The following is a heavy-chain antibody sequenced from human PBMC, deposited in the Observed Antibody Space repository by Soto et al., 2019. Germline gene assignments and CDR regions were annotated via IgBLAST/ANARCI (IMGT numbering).Heavy chain of an antibody. V-gene: IGHV3-23*01. J-gene: IGHJ4*02. Sequence: EVQLLEAGGGLVQPGGSLRLTCAAAGFTFSSYGISWICLSPGKGLEWVSVICGVGDTTYYTPSVKGRFTISRDDFRNTLYLPMDSLRTEDTAIYYCAKLSDFVVQPAGILDYCGPGTLVSVSS. CDR3: AKLSDFVVQPAGILDY. CDR1: GFTFSSYG. CDR2: ICGVGDTT. D-gene: IGHD1-1*01.